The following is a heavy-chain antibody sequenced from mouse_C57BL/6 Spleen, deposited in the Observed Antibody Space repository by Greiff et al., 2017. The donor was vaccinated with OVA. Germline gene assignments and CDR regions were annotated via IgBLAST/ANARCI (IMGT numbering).Heavy chain of an antibody. CDR1: GYTFTSYW. CDR2: IDPSDSYT. Sequence: QVQLQQPGAELVKPGASVKLSCKASGYTFTSYWMQWVKQRPGQGLEWIGEIDPSDSYTNYTQKFKGKATLTVDTSSSTAYMQLSSLTSEDSAVYYCARLSGDYWGQGTTLTVSS. V-gene: IGHV1-50*01. CDR3: ARLSGDY. J-gene: IGHJ2*01. D-gene: IGHD4-1*01.